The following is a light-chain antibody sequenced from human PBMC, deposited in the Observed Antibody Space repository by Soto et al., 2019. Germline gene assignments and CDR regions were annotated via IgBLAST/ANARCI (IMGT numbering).Light chain of an antibody. J-gene: IGLJ1*01. Sequence: QSALTQPASVSGSPGQSITISCTGTSSDVGSYNLVSWYQQHPGKAPKLMIYEGSKRPSGVSNRFSGSKSGNTASLTISGLQAEDGADYYCFSYAGSRTLYVFGTGTKLTVL. V-gene: IGLV2-23*01. CDR2: EGS. CDR1: SSDVGSYNL. CDR3: FSYAGSRTLYV.